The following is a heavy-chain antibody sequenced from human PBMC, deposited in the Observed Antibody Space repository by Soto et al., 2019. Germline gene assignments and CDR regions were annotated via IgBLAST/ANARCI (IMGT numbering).Heavy chain of an antibody. J-gene: IGHJ4*02. CDR3: AGGDYGDYGGFCY. CDR1: GYTFTSYG. D-gene: IGHD4-17*01. V-gene: IGHV1-18*04. Sequence: QVQLVQSGAEVKKPGASVKVSCKASGYTFTSYGISWVRQAPGQGLERMGWISAYNGNTNYAQKHQGRLTMTTHTYTSAAYMELRSLRCDDTVLYSCAGGDYGDYGGFCYWGQGNLGPVSS. CDR2: ISAYNGNT.